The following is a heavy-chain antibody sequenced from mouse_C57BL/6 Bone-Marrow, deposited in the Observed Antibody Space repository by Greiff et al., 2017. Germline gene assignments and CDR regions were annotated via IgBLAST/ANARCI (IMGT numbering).Heavy chain of an antibody. CDR1: GFSLSTFGMG. D-gene: IGHD2-4*01. J-gene: IGHJ4*01. V-gene: IGHV8-8*01. Sequence: QVTLKESGPGILQPSQTLSLTCSFSGFSLSTFGMGVGWIRQPSGKGLEWLAHIWWDDDKYYNPALKSRLTISKDTSKNQVFLKIANVDTADTATYYCARIGDDYDRYYYAMDYWGQGTSVTVSS. CDR2: IWWDDDK. CDR3: ARIGDDYDRYYYAMDY.